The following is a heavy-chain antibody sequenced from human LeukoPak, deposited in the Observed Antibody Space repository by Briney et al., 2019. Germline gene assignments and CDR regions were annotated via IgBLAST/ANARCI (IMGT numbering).Heavy chain of an antibody. CDR1: GFTFSSYG. CDR3: AKEGPLYDFWSGYCGIDY. V-gene: IGHV3-30*02. Sequence: GGSLRLSCAASGFTFSSYGMHWVRQAPGKGLEWVAFIRYDGSNKYYADSVKGRFTISRDNSKNTLYLQMNSLRAEDTAVYYCAKEGPLYDFWSGYCGIDYWGQGTLVTVSS. J-gene: IGHJ4*02. D-gene: IGHD3-3*01. CDR2: IRYDGSNK.